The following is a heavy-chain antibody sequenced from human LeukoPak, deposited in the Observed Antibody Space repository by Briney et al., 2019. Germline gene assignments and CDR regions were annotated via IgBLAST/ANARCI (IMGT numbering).Heavy chain of an antibody. D-gene: IGHD3-3*01. CDR3: ARDGLAYYDFWSGYYLRANSERPPNRFDP. CDR2: ISSSSSYI. V-gene: IGHV3-11*06. CDR1: GFTFSDYY. J-gene: IGHJ5*02. Sequence: PGGSLRLSCAASGFTFSDYYMSWIRQAPGKGLEWVSSISSSSSYIYYADSVKGRFTISRDNAKNSLYLQMNSLRAEDTAVYYCARDGLAYYDFWSGYYLRANSERPPNRFDPWGQGTLVTVSS.